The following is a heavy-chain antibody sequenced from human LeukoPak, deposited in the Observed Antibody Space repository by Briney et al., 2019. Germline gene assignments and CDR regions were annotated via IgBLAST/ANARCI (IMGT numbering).Heavy chain of an antibody. CDR1: GGSFSGYY. CDR2: INHSGST. V-gene: IGHV4-34*01. J-gene: IGHJ6*03. CDR3: AMSPYYYYMDV. Sequence: SETLSLTCAVYGGSFSGYYWSWIRQPPGKGLEWIGEINHSGSTNYNPSLKSRVTISVDTSKNQFSLELSSVTAADTAVYYCAMSPYYYYMDVWGKGTTVTVSS.